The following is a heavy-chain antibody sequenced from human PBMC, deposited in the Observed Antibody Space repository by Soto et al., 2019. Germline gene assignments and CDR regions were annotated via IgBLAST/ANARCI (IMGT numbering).Heavy chain of an antibody. CDR3: ARDHIVVVPAAIEWYYYYYGMHV. V-gene: IGHV4-30-4*01. Sequence: PSETLSLTCTVSGGSISSGDYYWSWIRQPPGKGLEWIGYIYYSGSTYYNPSLKSRVTISVDTSKNQFSLKLSSVTAADTAVYYCARDHIVVVPAAIEWYYYYYGMHVWGPATTVTVSS. CDR1: GGSISSGDYY. J-gene: IGHJ6*02. D-gene: IGHD2-2*02. CDR2: IYYSGST.